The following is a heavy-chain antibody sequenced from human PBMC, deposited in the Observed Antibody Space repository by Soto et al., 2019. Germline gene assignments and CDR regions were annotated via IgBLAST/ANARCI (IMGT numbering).Heavy chain of an antibody. V-gene: IGHV1-3*01. CDR1: GYTFTSYA. CDR2: INAGNGNT. D-gene: IGHD3-3*01. J-gene: IGHJ6*03. CDR3: ARDLGIYDCGSGYIAPPYMDV. Sequence: ASVKVSCKASGYTFTSYAMHWVRQAPGRRLEWMGWINAGNGNTKYSQKFQGRVTITRDTSASTAYMELSSLRSEDTAVYYCARDLGIYDCGSGYIAPPYMDVWGKGTTVTVSS.